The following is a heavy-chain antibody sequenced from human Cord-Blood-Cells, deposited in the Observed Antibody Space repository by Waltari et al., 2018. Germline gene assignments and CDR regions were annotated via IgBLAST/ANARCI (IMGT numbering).Heavy chain of an antibody. J-gene: IGHJ4*02. Sequence: QVQLQQWGAGLLKPSETLSLTCAVYGGSFSGYYWSWIPPPPGKGLEWIGEINHSGSTNYNPSLKSRVTISVDTSKNQFSLKLSSVTAADTAVYYCARGHCSSTSCYFDYWGQGTLVTVSS. V-gene: IGHV4-34*01. D-gene: IGHD2-2*01. CDR3: ARGHCSSTSCYFDY. CDR2: INHSGST. CDR1: GGSFSGYY.